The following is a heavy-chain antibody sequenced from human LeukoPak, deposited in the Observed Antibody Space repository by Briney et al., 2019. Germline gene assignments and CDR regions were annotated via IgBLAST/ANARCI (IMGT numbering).Heavy chain of an antibody. CDR2: TYSTGTT. CDR1: GGSISYFY. Sequence: SETLSLTCTVSGGSISYFYWSWIRQPAGKGLEWIGRTYSTGTTYYKPSLKSRVTMSVDTSHNQFFLKLNSVTAADTAVYYCAREARSGYEGFWSDPWGQGTVVTVSS. J-gene: IGHJ5*02. CDR3: AREARSGYEGFWSDP. D-gene: IGHD5-12*01. V-gene: IGHV4-4*07.